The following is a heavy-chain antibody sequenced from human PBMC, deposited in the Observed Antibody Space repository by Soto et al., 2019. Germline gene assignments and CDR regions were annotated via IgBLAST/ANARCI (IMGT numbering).Heavy chain of an antibody. D-gene: IGHD6-6*01. Sequence: QVQLLQSGAEVKKPGASVKVSCKASGYTFTNYGINWVRQAPGQGLEWMGGIGAYNGNTHYTQRLQGRVTMTTDTSTSPADRALRCLRSYDTAVYDCARVRQLVFDVYYILDVWGKGTTVTVSS. CDR2: IGAYNGNT. CDR3: ARVRQLVFDVYYILDV. CDR1: GYTFTNYG. J-gene: IGHJ6*03. V-gene: IGHV1-18*01.